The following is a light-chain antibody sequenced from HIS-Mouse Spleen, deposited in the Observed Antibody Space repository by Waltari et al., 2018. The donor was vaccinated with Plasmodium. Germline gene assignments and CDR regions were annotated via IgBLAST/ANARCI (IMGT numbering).Light chain of an antibody. CDR3: QVWDSSSDHYV. CDR2: DDS. V-gene: IGLV3-21*02. J-gene: IGLJ1*01. CDR1: TIGSKR. Sequence: SYVLTQPPSVSVAPGQTARITCGGHTIGSKRVHWYQQKPGQAPVLVVYDDSDRPSGIPERFSGSNSGNTATLTISRVEAGDEADYYCQVWDSSSDHYVFGTGTKVTVL.